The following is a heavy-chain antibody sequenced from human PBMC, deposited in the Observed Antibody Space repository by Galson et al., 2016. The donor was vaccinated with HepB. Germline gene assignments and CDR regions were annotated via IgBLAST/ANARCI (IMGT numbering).Heavy chain of an antibody. CDR2: IYYSGTT. D-gene: IGHD6-19*01. J-gene: IGHJ6*04. V-gene: IGHV4-39*01. Sequence: ETLSLTCIVSGGSISSSSYYWGWVRQPPGKGLEWIGSIYYSGTTYYNPSLKSRVAISVDTSKNQFSLKLSSVTAADTAVYYCARAYSSGWTGNYYGMDVWGKGTTVTVSS. CDR1: GGSISSSSYY. CDR3: ARAYSSGWTGNYYGMDV.